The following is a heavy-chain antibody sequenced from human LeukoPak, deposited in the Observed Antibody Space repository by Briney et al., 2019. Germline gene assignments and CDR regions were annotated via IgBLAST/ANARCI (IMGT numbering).Heavy chain of an antibody. CDR3: ARDNRPVVPATVDY. V-gene: IGHV3-30*04. D-gene: IGHD2-2*01. J-gene: IGHJ4*02. Sequence: QPGGSLRLSCAASGFTFSSFAIHWVRQTPGKGLEWVAAISYDGRNTYYAESVKGRFTISRDNSKNTLYLQIHSLSPEDTAVYYCARDNRPVVPATVDYWGRGTLVTVSS. CDR2: ISYDGRNT. CDR1: GFTFSSFA.